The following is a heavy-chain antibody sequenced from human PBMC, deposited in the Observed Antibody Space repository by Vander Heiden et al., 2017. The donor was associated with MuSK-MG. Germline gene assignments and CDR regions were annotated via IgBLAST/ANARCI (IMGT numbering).Heavy chain of an antibody. J-gene: IGHJ3*02. CDR3: AAGWKRGAFDI. CDR2: IYYSGST. V-gene: IGHV4-39*01. Sequence: QLQLQESGPGLVKPSETLSLTCTVSGGSISSSSYYWGWIRQPPGKGLEWIGSIYYSGSTDDNPSLKSRVTISVDTSKNQFSLKLRYVNAADTAVYYWAAGWKRGAFDICDQGTMVPVS. D-gene: IGHD1-1*01. CDR1: GGSISSSSYY.